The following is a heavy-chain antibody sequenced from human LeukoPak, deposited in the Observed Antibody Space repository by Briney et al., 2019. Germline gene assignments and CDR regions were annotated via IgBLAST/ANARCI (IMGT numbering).Heavy chain of an antibody. Sequence: GRSLRLSCAASGFTFSIYAMSWVRQSPGKGLESVSAIGGSGVITYYADSVKGRFTISRDNSKNTLYLQMISLRAEDTAVYSCAKDLTPRSVGYFDYWGQGTLVTVSS. J-gene: IGHJ4*02. CDR3: AKDLTPRSVGYFDY. CDR2: IGGSGVIT. CDR1: GFTFSIYA. D-gene: IGHD1-26*01. V-gene: IGHV3-23*01.